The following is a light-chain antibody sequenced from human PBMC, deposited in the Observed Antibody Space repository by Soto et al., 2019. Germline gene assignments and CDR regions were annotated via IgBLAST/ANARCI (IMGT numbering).Light chain of an antibody. V-gene: IGLV2-14*03. CDR2: EVS. J-gene: IGLJ1*01. CDR1: SSDVGAYDY. Sequence: TQPASVSGSPGQSIAISCTGTSSDVGAYDYVSWYQQHPDKAPKLMIYEVSNRPSGVSNRFSGSKSVNTATLTISGLQAEDEADYYCSSHTSSNTRIFGTGTKVTVL. CDR3: SSHTSSNTRI.